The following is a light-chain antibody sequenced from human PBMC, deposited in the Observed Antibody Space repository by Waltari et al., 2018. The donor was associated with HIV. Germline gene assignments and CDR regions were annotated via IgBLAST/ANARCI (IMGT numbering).Light chain of an antibody. V-gene: IGKV3-15*01. J-gene: IGKJ1*01. Sequence: IVITQSPATLSVSPGERALLSCRASQSVSRNLAWYQQKPGQAPRILIFGAYTRANGIPARFSGGGSGTDFTLSISSLQSEDFALYYCQQYNDWPRTFGQGTKVEIK. CDR3: QQYNDWPRT. CDR2: GAY. CDR1: QSVSRN.